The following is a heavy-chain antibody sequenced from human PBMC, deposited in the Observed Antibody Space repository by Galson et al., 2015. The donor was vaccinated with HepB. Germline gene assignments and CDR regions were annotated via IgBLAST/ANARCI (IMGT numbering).Heavy chain of an antibody. CDR2: INSDGSST. Sequence: LRLSCAASGFTFSSYWMHWVRQAPGKGLVWVSRINSDGSSTSYADSVKGRFTISRDNAKNTLYLQMNSLRAEDTAVYYCARVRYDSSGYYSTYFDYWGQGTLVTVSS. J-gene: IGHJ4*02. CDR3: ARVRYDSSGYYSTYFDY. D-gene: IGHD3-22*01. CDR1: GFTFSSYW. V-gene: IGHV3-74*01.